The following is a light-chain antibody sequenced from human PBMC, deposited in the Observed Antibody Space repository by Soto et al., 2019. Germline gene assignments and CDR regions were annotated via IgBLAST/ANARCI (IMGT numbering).Light chain of an antibody. CDR2: AAS. CDR3: QQSYSTPWA. CDR1: QSISSY. V-gene: IGKV1-39*01. Sequence: DIQMTQSPSSLSASVGDRVTITCRVSQSISSYLNCYQQKPGKAPKLLIYAASSLQSGVPSRFSAGGSGTDFTLTISSLQPEDFATYYCQQSYSTPWAFGQGATVEIK. J-gene: IGKJ1*01.